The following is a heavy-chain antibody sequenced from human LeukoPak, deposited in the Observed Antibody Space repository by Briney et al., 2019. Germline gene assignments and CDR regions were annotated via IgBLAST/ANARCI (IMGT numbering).Heavy chain of an antibody. V-gene: IGHV3-66*01. D-gene: IGHD1-26*01. Sequence: GGSLRLSCAASGFTVSTNYMSWVRQAPGKGLEWVSLIYSGGGTYYADSVKGRFTISRDNSRNTLYLQMNSLRVDDTAVYYCARDGGSYYFDYWGQGTLVTVSS. CDR2: IYSGGGT. CDR1: GFTVSTNY. J-gene: IGHJ4*02. CDR3: ARDGGSYYFDY.